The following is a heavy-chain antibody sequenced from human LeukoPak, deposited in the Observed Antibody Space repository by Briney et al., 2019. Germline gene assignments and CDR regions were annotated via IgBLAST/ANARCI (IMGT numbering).Heavy chain of an antibody. V-gene: IGHV4-34*01. CDR2: INHSGST. CDR3: ARDPTNYGYFDY. CDR1: GGSFRGYY. J-gene: IGHJ4*02. D-gene: IGHD4-17*01. Sequence: SETLSLTCAVCGGSFRGYYWRWIGQPPAKGLDWIGEINHSGSTNYNPSLKSRVTISVDTSKNQFYLKLSSVTAADTAVYYCARDPTNYGYFDYWGQGTLVTVSS.